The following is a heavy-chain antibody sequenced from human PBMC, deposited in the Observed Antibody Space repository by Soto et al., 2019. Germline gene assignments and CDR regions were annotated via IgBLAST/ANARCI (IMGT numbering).Heavy chain of an antibody. Sequence: EAQLVESGGGLVQPGGSLRLSCTASGLTFSNYWVHWVRQTPGKGLVWVSRIDSDGSSTSYADSVKGRFTISRDNAKNTLYLQMNSLRAEDTAVYYCTREVSAVCDYWGQGTLVNVAS. J-gene: IGHJ4*02. V-gene: IGHV3-74*01. CDR3: TREVSAVCDY. D-gene: IGHD6-25*01. CDR2: IDSDGSST. CDR1: GLTFSNYW.